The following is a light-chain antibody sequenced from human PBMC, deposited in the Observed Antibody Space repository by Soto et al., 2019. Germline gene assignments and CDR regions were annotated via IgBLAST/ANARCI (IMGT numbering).Light chain of an antibody. V-gene: IGKV3-11*01. CDR1: QSVSSY. CDR2: DAS. CDR3: QQYNDWPPIT. J-gene: IGKJ5*01. Sequence: EIVLTQSPATLSLSPGERATLSCRASQSVSSYLAWYQQKPGQAPRLLIYDASNRATDLPARFSGSGSGTDFTLTISSLQPDDFATYYCQQYNDWPPITFGQGTRLEI.